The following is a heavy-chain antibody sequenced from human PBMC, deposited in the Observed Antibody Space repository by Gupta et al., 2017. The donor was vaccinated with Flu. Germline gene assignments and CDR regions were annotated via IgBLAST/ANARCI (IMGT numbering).Heavy chain of an antibody. CDR3: VLDDNGGCWCLDY. V-gene: IGHV3-23*01. D-gene: IGHD4-23*01. CDR1: GFTFNNHA. Sequence: EVQLLDSGGGLVQPGGALRLSWAAAGFTFNNHAMSWVRQAPGRGMEWVYFISAIVAGTYYADSVKGSFTSVRENAKNKLYGQMQSLRADDTPIAYCVLDDNGGCWCLDYWGQGTLVTVSS. J-gene: IGHJ4*02. CDR2: ISAIVAGT.